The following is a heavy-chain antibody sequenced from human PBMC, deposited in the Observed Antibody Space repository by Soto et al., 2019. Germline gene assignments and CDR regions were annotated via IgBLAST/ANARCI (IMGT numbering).Heavy chain of an antibody. CDR1: GFTFSSYA. D-gene: IGHD6-6*01. J-gene: IGHJ6*02. CDR2: ISYDGSNK. Sequence: QVQLVESGGGVVQPGRSLRLSCAASGFTFSSYAMHWVHQAPGKGLEWVAVISYDGSNKYYADSVKGRFTISRDNSKNTLYLQMNSLRAEDTAVYYCARDLGEQLVGNYYYGMDVWGQGTTVTVSS. V-gene: IGHV3-30-3*01. CDR3: ARDLGEQLVGNYYYGMDV.